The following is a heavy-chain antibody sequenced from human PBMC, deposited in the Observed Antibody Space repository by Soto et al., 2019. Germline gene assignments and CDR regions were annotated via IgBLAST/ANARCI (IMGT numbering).Heavy chain of an antibody. CDR2: IIPIFGTA. Sequence: QVQLVQSGAEVKKPGSSVKVSCKASGGTFSSYAISWVRQAPGQGLEWMGGIIPIFGTANYAQKFQGRGTITADESTSTAYMELSSLRSEDTAVYYCAREVAARPRAEYFQHWGQGTLVTVSS. V-gene: IGHV1-69*01. CDR3: AREVAARPRAEYFQH. D-gene: IGHD6-6*01. J-gene: IGHJ1*01. CDR1: GGTFSSYA.